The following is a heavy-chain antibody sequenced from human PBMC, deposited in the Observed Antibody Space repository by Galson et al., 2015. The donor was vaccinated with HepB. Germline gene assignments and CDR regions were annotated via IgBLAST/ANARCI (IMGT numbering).Heavy chain of an antibody. CDR3: AREEAVVS. CDR1: GYTFTGYY. V-gene: IGHV1-69*10. D-gene: IGHD6-19*01. Sequence: SVKVSCKASGYTFTGYYMHWVRQAPGQGLEWMGGIIPILGIANYAQKFQGRVTITADKSTSTAYMELSSLRSEDTAVYYCAREEAVVSWGQGTLVTVSS. J-gene: IGHJ4*02. CDR2: IIPILGIA.